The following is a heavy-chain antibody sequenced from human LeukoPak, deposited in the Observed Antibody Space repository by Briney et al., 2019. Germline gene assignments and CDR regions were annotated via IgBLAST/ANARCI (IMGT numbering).Heavy chain of an antibody. V-gene: IGHV1-2*02. D-gene: IGHD3-22*01. J-gene: IGHJ3*02. CDR3: ARGAIYYDSSGRSDAFDI. CDR1: GYTFTFYY. Sequence: GASVTVSFKSSGYTFTFYYMHWVRQAPGQGLEWMGWINPNSGGTNYAQKFQGRVTMTRDTSISTAYMELSRLRSDDTAVYYCARGAIYYDSSGRSDAFDIWGQGTMVTVSS. CDR2: INPNSGGT.